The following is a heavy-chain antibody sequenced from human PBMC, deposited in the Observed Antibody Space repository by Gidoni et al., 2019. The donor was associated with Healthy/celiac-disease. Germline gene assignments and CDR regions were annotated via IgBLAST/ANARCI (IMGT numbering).Heavy chain of an antibody. CDR1: GFPFDDYA. D-gene: IGHD3-10*01. Sequence: EVQLVASGGGLVQPGRSLRLSCAASGFPFDDYAMHWVRQAPGKGLEWVSGISWNSGSIGYADSVKGRFTISRDNAKNSLYLQMNSLRAEDTALYYCAKGGWFGELSSLPFDYWGQGTLVTVSS. CDR3: AKGGWFGELSSLPFDY. V-gene: IGHV3-9*01. J-gene: IGHJ4*02. CDR2: ISWNSGSI.